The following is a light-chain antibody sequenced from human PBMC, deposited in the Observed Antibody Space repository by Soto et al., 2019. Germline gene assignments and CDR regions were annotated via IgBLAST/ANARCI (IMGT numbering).Light chain of an antibody. V-gene: IGLV2-14*03. CDR3: TSYTSNQTPL. CDR2: DVT. CDR1: SSDVGGYNY. Sequence: QSALTQPASVSGSPGQSITISCTGTSSDVGGYNYVSWYQQHPGKAPKLMIYDVTSRPSGVANRFSGSKSGNTASLIISGLLAGDEDDYYCTSYTSNQTPLFCVGTKRTV. J-gene: IGLJ2*01.